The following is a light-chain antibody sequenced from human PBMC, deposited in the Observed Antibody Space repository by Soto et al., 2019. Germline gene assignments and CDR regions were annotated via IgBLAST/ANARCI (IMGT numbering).Light chain of an antibody. V-gene: IGKV3-20*01. CDR3: QHYGSSPWT. CDR2: AAS. J-gene: IGKJ1*01. CDR1: QSVSSNY. Sequence: EIGLTQSPGTLSLSPGESATLSSRASQSVSSNYLAWYQQRPGQAPRLLIYAASSRATGIPDRFSGSGSGTDFTLTIYSLEPEDFAVYYCQHYGSSPWTFGQGTKVDIK.